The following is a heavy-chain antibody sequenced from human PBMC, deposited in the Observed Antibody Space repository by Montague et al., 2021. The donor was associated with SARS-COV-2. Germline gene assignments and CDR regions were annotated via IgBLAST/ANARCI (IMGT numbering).Heavy chain of an antibody. CDR1: GGSIRSGNYY. J-gene: IGHJ5*02. V-gene: IGHV4-39*02. CDR2: IYNGGGT. D-gene: IGHD4/OR15-4a*01. CDR3: ATDISDANFFDP. Sequence: SETLSLTCTVSGGSIRSGNYYWGWIRQPPGKGLELIGSIYNGGGTNYKPSLKSRVTISVNTTKNQFSLKLSSVTAADTALYYCATDISDANFFDPWGQGTLVTVSS.